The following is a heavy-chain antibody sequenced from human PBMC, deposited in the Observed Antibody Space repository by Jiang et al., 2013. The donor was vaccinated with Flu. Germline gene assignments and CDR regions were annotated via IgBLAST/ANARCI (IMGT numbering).Heavy chain of an antibody. CDR1: GYTFTSYA. CDR3: ARDYYDSSGYYRSFDY. Sequence: SGYTFTSYAMHWVRQAPGQRLEWMGWINAGNGNTKYSQKFQGRVTITRDTSASTAYMELSSLRSEDTAVYYCARDYYDSSGYYRSFDYWGQGTLVTVSS. V-gene: IGHV1-3*01. D-gene: IGHD3-22*01. J-gene: IGHJ4*02. CDR2: INAGNGNT.